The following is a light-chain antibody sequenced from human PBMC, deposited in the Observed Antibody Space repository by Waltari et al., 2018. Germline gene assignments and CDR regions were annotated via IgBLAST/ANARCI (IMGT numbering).Light chain of an antibody. CDR1: VLSKKY. CDR3: YSAADNNWV. V-gene: IGLV3-27*01. J-gene: IGLJ3*02. Sequence: SSELRQPSSVSVSPGQTARITCSGDVLSKKYGRWLQHKPGQAPVLVIYKDTERPSAFPGRFSGSTSGTTVTLTISGGLPEDEADYYCYSAADNNWVFGGGTTLTVL. CDR2: KDT.